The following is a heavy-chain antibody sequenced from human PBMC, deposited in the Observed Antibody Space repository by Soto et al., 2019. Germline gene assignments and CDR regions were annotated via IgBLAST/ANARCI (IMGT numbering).Heavy chain of an antibody. J-gene: IGHJ6*02. CDR2: IYYSGST. V-gene: IGHV4-31*03. CDR3: ARTGDYYYYSMDV. D-gene: IGHD3-10*01. CDR1: GGSISSGGYY. Sequence: SETLSLTCTVSGGSISSGGYYWSWIRQHPGKGLEWIGYIYYSGSTYYNPSLKSRVTISVDTSKNQFSLKLSSVTAADTAVYYCARTGDYYYYSMDVWGQGTTVTVSS.